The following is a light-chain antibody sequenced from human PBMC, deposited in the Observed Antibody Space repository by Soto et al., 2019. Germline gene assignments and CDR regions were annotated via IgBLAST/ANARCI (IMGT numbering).Light chain of an antibody. CDR1: QSVSSNY. CDR3: QQSGNT. CDR2: GTS. J-gene: IGKJ5*01. Sequence: IVLTQSPGTLSLSPGERATLSCRASQSVSSNYLAWYQQRPGQAPRLLIYGTSTRATGIPDRFSGSGSGTDFTLTISRLEPEDFAVYYCQQSGNTFGQGTRLEMK. V-gene: IGKV3-20*01.